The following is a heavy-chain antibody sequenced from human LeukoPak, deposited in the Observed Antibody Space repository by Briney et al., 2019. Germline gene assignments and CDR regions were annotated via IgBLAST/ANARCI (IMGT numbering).Heavy chain of an antibody. V-gene: IGHV3-7*01. CDR2: IKQDGSDK. CDR1: GFTFSSYW. CDR3: ARRAHYYGSGSYYLDY. J-gene: IGHJ4*02. D-gene: IGHD3-10*01. Sequence: GGSLRLSCAASGFTFSSYWMSWVRQAPGKGLEWVANIKQDGSDKHYVDSVKGRFTISRDNAKNSLYLQMNSLRAEYTAVYYCARRAHYYGSGSYYLDYWGQGTLVTVSS.